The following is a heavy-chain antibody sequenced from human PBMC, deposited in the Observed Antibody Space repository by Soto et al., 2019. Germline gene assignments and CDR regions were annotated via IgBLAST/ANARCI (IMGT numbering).Heavy chain of an antibody. CDR2: MYHSGST. CDR3: ARVPDY. D-gene: IGHD2-2*01. V-gene: IGHV4-30-2*06. J-gene: IGHJ4*02. CDR1: GASMSSGGYY. Sequence: SETLSLTCTVSGASMSSGGYYWTWIRQSPGKGLEWIGYMYHSGSTYYNPSLKSRVTISIDRSKNQFSLKLSSVTAADTAVYYCARVPDYWGQGILVTVSS.